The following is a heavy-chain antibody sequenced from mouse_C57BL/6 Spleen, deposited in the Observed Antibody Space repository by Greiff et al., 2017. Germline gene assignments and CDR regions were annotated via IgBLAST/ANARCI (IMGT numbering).Heavy chain of an antibody. CDR1: GYTFTSYG. J-gene: IGHJ3*01. D-gene: IGHD2-4*01. CDR3: ARSLRDYDEVWFAY. CDR2: IYPRSGNT. V-gene: IGHV1-81*01. Sequence: QVQLQQSGAELARPGASVKLSCKASGYTFTSYGISWVKQRPGQGLEWIGEIYPRSGNTYYNEKFKGKATLTADQSSSTAYMELRSLTSEDSAVYFCARSLRDYDEVWFAYWGQGTLVTVSA.